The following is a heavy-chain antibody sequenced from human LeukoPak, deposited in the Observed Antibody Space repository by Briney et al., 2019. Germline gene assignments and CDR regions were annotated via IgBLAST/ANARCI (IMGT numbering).Heavy chain of an antibody. Sequence: GGSLRLSCAASGFTFGSYAMNWVRQAPGKGLEWVSTISGSGGRTYYADSVKGRFTISRDNAKNSLYLQMNSLRDEDTAVYSCARDLDYYGSGSYYDAFDIWGQGTMVTVSS. D-gene: IGHD3-10*01. CDR1: GFTFGSYA. CDR3: ARDLDYYGSGSYYDAFDI. V-gene: IGHV3-23*01. CDR2: ISGSGGRT. J-gene: IGHJ3*02.